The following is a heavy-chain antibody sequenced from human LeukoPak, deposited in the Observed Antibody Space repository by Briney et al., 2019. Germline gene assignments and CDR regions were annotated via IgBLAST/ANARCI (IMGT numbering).Heavy chain of an antibody. CDR1: GVSISSSSYY. Sequence: SETLSLTCTVSGVSISSSSYYWGWIRQPPGKGLEWIGSIYYSGSTYYNPSLKSRVTISVDTSKNQFSLKLSSVTAADTAVYYCARTGSSWLHFDYWGQGTLVTVSS. D-gene: IGHD6-13*01. V-gene: IGHV4-39*01. CDR3: ARTGSSWLHFDY. J-gene: IGHJ4*02. CDR2: IYYSGST.